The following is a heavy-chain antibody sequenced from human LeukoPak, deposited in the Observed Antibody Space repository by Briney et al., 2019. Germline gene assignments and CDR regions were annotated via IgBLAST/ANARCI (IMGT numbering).Heavy chain of an antibody. CDR1: GFTVSNNY. V-gene: IGHV3-66*04. J-gene: IGHJ4*02. D-gene: IGHD5-18*01. Sequence: PGGSLRLSCAASGFTVSNNYMSWVRQAPGKGLEWVSMIYSGGSTYYADSVKGRFAISRDNSKNTLDLQMNSLRAEDTAVYYCARRGHGYGSPFDYWGQGTLVTVSS. CDR3: ARRGHGYGSPFDY. CDR2: IYSGGST.